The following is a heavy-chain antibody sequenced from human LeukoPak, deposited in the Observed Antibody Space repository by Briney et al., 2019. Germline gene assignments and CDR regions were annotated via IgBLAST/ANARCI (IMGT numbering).Heavy chain of an antibody. CDR1: GFTFSSYE. D-gene: IGHD5-24*01. J-gene: IGHJ4*02. CDR3: ARVGEKAFHLWPEIDY. CDR2: ISSSSSTI. V-gene: IGHV3-48*03. Sequence: GGSLRLSCAASGFTFSSYEMNWVRQAPGKGLEWVSYISSSSSTIYYADSVKGRFTISRDNAKNSLYLQMNSLRAEDTAVYYCARVGEKAFHLWPEIDYWGQGTLVTVSS.